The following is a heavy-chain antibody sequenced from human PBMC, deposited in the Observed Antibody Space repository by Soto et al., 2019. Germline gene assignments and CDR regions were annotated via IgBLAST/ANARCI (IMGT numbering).Heavy chain of an antibody. CDR2: INPRGGST. CDR3: ARVTYGGSLDSGSFDC. CDR1: GYTFTSYY. Sequence: QVQLVQSGAEVKKPGASVKVSCKASGYTFTSYYMHWVRQAPGQGLEWMGIINPRGGSTSYAQKVQGRVTMTRDTSTSKVYMELSSLRSEDTAVYYWARVTYGGSLDSGSFDCWGQGTLVTVSS. D-gene: IGHD1-26*01. V-gene: IGHV1-46*01. J-gene: IGHJ4*02.